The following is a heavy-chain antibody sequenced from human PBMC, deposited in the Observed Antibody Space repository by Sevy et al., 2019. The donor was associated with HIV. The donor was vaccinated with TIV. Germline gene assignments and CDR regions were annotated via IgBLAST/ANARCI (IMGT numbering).Heavy chain of an antibody. D-gene: IGHD6-6*01. J-gene: IGHJ6*02. Sequence: LSLTCAASGFTFSSYSMNWLRQAPGKGLEWVSSISSSSSYIYYADSVKGRFTISRDNAKNSLYLQMNSLRAEDTAVYYCARDPSRSGYYYYGMDVWGQGTTVTVSS. CDR3: ARDPSRSGYYYYGMDV. CDR2: ISSSSSYI. CDR1: GFTFSSYS. V-gene: IGHV3-21*01.